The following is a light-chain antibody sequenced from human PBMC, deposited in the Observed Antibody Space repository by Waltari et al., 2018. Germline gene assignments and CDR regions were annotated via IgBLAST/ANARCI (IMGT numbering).Light chain of an antibody. J-gene: IGLJ2*01. V-gene: IGLV3-19*01. CDR2: DKN. CDR3: HSRDASGVAGS. CDR1: SLRSYY. Sequence: SSELTQDPAVSVAMGQTVRITCQGDSLRSYYASWYQQRPGQPPILVMYDKNNRPSGVPDRFSGSSSHNTASLTITGAQAEDEASYYCHSRDASGVAGSFGGGTKLTVL.